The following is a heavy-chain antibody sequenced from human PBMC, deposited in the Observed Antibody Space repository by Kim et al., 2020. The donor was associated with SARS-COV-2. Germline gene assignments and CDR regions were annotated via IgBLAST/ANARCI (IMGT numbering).Heavy chain of an antibody. J-gene: IGHJ6*02. CDR1: GGSFSGYY. Sequence: SETLSLTCAVYGGSFSGYYWSWIRQPPGKGLEWIGEINHSGSTNYNPSLKSRVTISVDTSKNQFSLKLSSVTAADTAVYYCARAMLDYYYYGMDVWGQGTTVTVSS. D-gene: IGHD2-2*01. CDR3: ARAMLDYYYYGMDV. V-gene: IGHV4-34*01. CDR2: INHSGST.